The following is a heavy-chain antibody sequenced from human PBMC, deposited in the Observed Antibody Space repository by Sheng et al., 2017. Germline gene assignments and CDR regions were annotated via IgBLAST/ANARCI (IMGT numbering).Heavy chain of an antibody. CDR3: ARTNWGHALGFDI. J-gene: IGHJ3*02. Sequence: QVQLQQWGAGLLKPSETLSLTCAVYGGSFSGYYWSWIRQPPWKGLEWIGEINHSGSTNYNPSLKSRVTISVDTSKNQFSLKLSSVTAADTAVYYCARTNWGHALGFDIWGQGTMVTVSS. V-gene: IGHV4-34*01. CDR2: INHSGST. CDR1: GGSFSGYY. D-gene: IGHD7-27*01.